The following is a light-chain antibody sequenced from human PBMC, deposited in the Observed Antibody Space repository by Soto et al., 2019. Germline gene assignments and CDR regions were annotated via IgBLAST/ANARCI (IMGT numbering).Light chain of an antibody. CDR2: DAS. J-gene: IGKJ1*01. CDR3: QQYNSYWT. V-gene: IGKV1-5*01. Sequence: DIHNTHSPSTLSESVGDRVTITCRASQSISSWLAWYQQKPGKAPKLLIYDASSLESGVPSRFSGSGSGTEFTLTISSLQPDDFATYYCQQYNSYWTFGQGTKVDIK. CDR1: QSISSW.